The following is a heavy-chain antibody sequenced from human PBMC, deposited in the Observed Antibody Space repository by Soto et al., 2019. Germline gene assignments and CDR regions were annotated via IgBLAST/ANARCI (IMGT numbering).Heavy chain of an antibody. CDR1: GGPFNSNNW. V-gene: IGHV4-4*02. Sequence: PSKTLSVTCSVSGGPFNSNNWWTLVRQPPGQGLEWIGEIYRTGSTNYNPSLKIRVTISLDKSENQFSLKVTSLTAADTSVYYCASRDPGTSVDYWGQGTLVTVSS. J-gene: IGHJ4*02. CDR3: ASRDPGTSVDY. D-gene: IGHD1-7*01. CDR2: IYRTGST.